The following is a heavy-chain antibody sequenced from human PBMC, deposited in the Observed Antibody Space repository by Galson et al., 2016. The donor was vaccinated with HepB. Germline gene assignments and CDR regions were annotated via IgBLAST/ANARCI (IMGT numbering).Heavy chain of an antibody. CDR2: ISSGSLSI. Sequence: SLRLSCAASGFTFSSYSMNWVRQAPGKGLEWVSFISSGSLSILYADSVKGRFTISRDDSENSLYLQMDSLRDEDTAVYYCAIPSMGDMDYWGQGTLVIVSS. D-gene: IGHD2-21*02. V-gene: IGHV3-48*02. CDR3: AIPSMGDMDY. CDR1: GFTFSSYS. J-gene: IGHJ4*02.